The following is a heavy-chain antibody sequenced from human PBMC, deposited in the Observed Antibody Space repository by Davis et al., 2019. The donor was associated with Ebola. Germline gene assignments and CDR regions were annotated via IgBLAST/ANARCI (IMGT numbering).Heavy chain of an antibody. V-gene: IGHV1-3*01. CDR1: GYTFTSYA. CDR3: ARGPESCRSFTCPYYFDS. CDR2: INAGNGNT. Sequence: ASVKVSCKASGYTFTSYAMHWVRQAPGQRLEWMGWINAGNGNTKYSQKFQGRVSMTRNTSISTAYMELSSLRSEDTAVYYCARGPESCRSFTCPYYFDSWGQGTLVAVSS. J-gene: IGHJ4*02. D-gene: IGHD2-2*01.